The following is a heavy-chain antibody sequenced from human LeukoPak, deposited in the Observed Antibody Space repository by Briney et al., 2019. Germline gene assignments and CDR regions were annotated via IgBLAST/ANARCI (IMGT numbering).Heavy chain of an antibody. Sequence: SETLSLTCTVSGGFISSYYWSWIRQPPGKGLEWIWYIYYSGSTNYNPSLKSRVTISVDTSKNQFSLKLSSVTAADTAVYYCARGNKIQKSGYYGYWGQGTLVTVSS. CDR2: IYYSGST. CDR3: ARGNKIQKSGYYGY. J-gene: IGHJ4*02. V-gene: IGHV4-59*01. CDR1: GGFISSYY. D-gene: IGHD3-22*01.